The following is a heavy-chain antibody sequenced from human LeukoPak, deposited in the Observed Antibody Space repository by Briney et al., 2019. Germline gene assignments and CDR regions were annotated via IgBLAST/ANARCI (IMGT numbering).Heavy chain of an antibody. D-gene: IGHD6-13*01. Sequence: PGGSLRLSCAASGFTFSSYSMNWVLQAPGKGLEWVSSISSSSSYIYYADSLKGRFTISRDNAKNSLYLQMNSLRAEDTAVYYCASAAVGTGDYFDYWGQGTLVTVSS. J-gene: IGHJ4*02. CDR3: ASAAVGTGDYFDY. V-gene: IGHV3-21*01. CDR2: ISSSSSYI. CDR1: GFTFSSYS.